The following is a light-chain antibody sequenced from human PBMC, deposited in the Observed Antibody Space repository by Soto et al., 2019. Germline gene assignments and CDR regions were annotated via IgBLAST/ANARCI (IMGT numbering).Light chain of an antibody. CDR3: SSYTSSSTLDYV. CDR1: SSDVGGYNY. CDR2: EVS. Sequence: QSVLTRPASVSGSPGQSITISCTGTSSDVGGYNYVSWYQQHPGKAPKLMIYEVSNRPSGVSNRFSGSKSGNTASLTISGLQAEDEADYYCSSYTSSSTLDYVFGTGTKLTVL. V-gene: IGLV2-14*01. J-gene: IGLJ1*01.